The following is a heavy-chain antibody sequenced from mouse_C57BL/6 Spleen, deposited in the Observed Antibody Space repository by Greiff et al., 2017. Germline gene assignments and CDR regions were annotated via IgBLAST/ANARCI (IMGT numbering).Heavy chain of an antibody. V-gene: IGHV3-1*01. D-gene: IGHD2-3*01. J-gene: IGHJ3*01. CDR2: ISYSGST. CDR1: GYSITSGYD. Sequence: EVKLVESGPGMVKPSQSLSLTCTVTGYSITSGYDWHWIRHLPGNKLEWMGYISYSGSTNYNPSIQSRISITHDTSKNHFFLKLNSVTTEDTATYYCATAIYDGYYWFAYWGQGTLVTVSA. CDR3: ATAIYDGYYWFAY.